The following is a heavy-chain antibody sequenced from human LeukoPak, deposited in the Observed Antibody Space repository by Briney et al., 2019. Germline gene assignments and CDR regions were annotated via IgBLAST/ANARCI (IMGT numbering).Heavy chain of an antibody. J-gene: IGHJ4*02. CDR1: RFTFSSYS. D-gene: IGHD6-13*01. CDR3: ARGPYSSNWYVDY. CDR2: ISSSSDYI. V-gene: IGHV3-21*01. Sequence: GGSPRHSCAASRFTFSSYSMNWVRQAPGKGLEWVSSISSSSDYIYYADSVKGRLTTSRGNAKNSLYLQMNSLRAEDTAVYYCARGPYSSNWYVDYWGQGTLVTVAS.